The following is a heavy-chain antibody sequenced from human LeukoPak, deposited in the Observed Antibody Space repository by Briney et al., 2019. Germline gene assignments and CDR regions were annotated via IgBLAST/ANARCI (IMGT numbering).Heavy chain of an antibody. V-gene: IGHV3-30-3*01. Sequence: GGSLRLSCAASGFTFSSYAMHWVRQAPGKGLEWVAVISYDGSNKYYADSVKGRFTISRDNSKNTLYLQMNSLRAEDTAVYYCASLYCSSTSCYQDAFDIWGQGTMVTVSS. CDR3: ASLYCSSTSCYQDAFDI. D-gene: IGHD2-2*01. CDR2: ISYDGSNK. CDR1: GFTFSSYA. J-gene: IGHJ3*02.